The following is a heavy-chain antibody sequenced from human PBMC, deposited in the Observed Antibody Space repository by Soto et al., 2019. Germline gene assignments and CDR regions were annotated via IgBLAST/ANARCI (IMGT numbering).Heavy chain of an antibody. D-gene: IGHD5-12*01. CDR3: ERVEMATEPQRVSWYYFDY. CDR1: GGSISSYY. Sequence: PSETLSLTCTVSGGSISSYYWSWIRQPPGKGLEWIGYIYYSGSTNYNPSLKSRVTISVDTSKNQFSLQLNSVTPEDTAVYYCERVEMATEPQRVSWYYFDYWGQGTLVTVSS. J-gene: IGHJ4*02. CDR2: IYYSGST. V-gene: IGHV4-59*12.